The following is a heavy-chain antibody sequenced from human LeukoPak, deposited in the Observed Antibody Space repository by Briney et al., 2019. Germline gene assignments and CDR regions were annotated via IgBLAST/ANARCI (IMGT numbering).Heavy chain of an antibody. V-gene: IGHV4-39*07. CDR2: IYYSGST. Sequence: SETLSLTCTVSGGSISSSSYYWGWIRQPPGKGLEWIGSIYYSGSTYYNPSLKSRVTISVDTSKNQFSLKLSSVTAADTAVYYCAREVVLMVYANAGNWYFDLWGRGTLVTVSS. CDR1: GGSISSSSYY. CDR3: AREVVLMVYANAGNWYFDL. D-gene: IGHD2-8*01. J-gene: IGHJ2*01.